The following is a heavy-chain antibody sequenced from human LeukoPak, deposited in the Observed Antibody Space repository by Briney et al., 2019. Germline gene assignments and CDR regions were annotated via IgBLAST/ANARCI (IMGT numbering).Heavy chain of an antibody. CDR3: ARHVPGGYYYYYYMGV. V-gene: IGHV4-39*01. CDR2: IYYSGST. J-gene: IGHJ6*03. D-gene: IGHD3-10*02. CDR1: GGSISSSSYY. Sequence: PSETLSLTCTVSGGSISSSSYYWGWIRQPPGKGLEWIGSIYYSGSTYYNPSLKSRVTISVDTSKNQFSLKLSSVTAADTAVYYCARHVPGGYYYYYYMGVWGKGTTVTVSS.